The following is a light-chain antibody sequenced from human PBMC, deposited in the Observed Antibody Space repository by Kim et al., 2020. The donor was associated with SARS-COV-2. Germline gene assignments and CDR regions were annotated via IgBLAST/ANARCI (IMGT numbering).Light chain of an antibody. CDR2: DVT. V-gene: IGLV2-14*04. J-gene: IGLJ3*02. Sequence: SGSPGQSITISCTGTSSDYVAWYQQHPGKAPKLLIFDVTKRPSGVSSRFSASRSGNTASLTISGLQAEDEADYHCSSYTTSSTFVMFGGGTQLTVL. CDR3: SSYTTSSTFVM. CDR1: SSDY.